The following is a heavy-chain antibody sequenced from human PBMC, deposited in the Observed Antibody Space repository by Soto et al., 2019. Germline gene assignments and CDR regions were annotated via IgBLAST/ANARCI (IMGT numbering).Heavy chain of an antibody. V-gene: IGHV4-34*01. D-gene: IGHD5-12*01. J-gene: IGHJ6*02. Sequence: PSETLSLTYAVYGGSFSGYYWSWIRQPPGKGLEWIGEINHSGSTNYNPSLKSRVTISVDTSKNQFSLKLSSVTAADTAVYYCARAPGSDYDSHYYYYYGMDVWGQGTTVTVSS. CDR2: INHSGST. CDR1: GGSFSGYY. CDR3: ARAPGSDYDSHYYYYYGMDV.